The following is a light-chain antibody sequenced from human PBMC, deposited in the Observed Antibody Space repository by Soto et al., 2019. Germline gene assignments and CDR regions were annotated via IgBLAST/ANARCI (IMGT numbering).Light chain of an antibody. CDR3: AAWDDSLNGYV. J-gene: IGLJ1*01. CDR2: SNN. V-gene: IGLV1-44*01. CDR1: SSNIGSNT. Sequence: QSVLTQPPSASGTPGQRVTISCSGSSSNIGSNTVNWYQQLPGTAPKLLTYSNNQRPSGVPDRFSGSKSGTSASLAISGLPSEDEADYYCAAWDDSLNGYVFGTGTKLTVL.